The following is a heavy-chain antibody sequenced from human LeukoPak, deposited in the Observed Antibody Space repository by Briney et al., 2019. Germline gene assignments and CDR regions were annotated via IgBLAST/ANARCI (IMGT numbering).Heavy chain of an antibody. V-gene: IGHV4-39*07. Sequence: PSETLSLTCTVSGGSISSSNYYWGWIRQPPGKGLEWIGTIYYTESTYYSPSLKSRVTISVDTSKNQFSLKLSSVTAADTAVYYCASSPNYYDSSGPTHYFDYWGQGTLVTVSS. CDR2: IYYTEST. CDR1: GGSISSSNYY. J-gene: IGHJ4*02. CDR3: ASSPNYYDSSGPTHYFDY. D-gene: IGHD3-22*01.